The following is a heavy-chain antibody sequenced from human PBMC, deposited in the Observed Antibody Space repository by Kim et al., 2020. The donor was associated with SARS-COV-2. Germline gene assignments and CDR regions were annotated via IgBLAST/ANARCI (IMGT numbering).Heavy chain of an antibody. V-gene: IGHV3-23*01. J-gene: IGHJ1*01. CDR3: AKVTSGNSGWCEYFQH. D-gene: IGHD6-19*01. Sequence: GGSLRLSCAASGFTFNSYAMSWVRQAPGKGLEWVSGISDSGSSTKYADSVKGRFSISRDNSRNTLYLQMNSLRAEDTAVYYCAKVTSGNSGWCEYFQHWGQGTLVSVSS. CDR1: GFTFNSYA. CDR2: ISDSGSST.